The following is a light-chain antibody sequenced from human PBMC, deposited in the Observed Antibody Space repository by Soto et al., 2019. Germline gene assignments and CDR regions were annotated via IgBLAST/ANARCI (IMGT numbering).Light chain of an antibody. CDR1: SNDLGGYNY. J-gene: IGLJ2*01. V-gene: IGLV2-8*01. CDR3: SSYGGSDNLI. Sequence: QSVLTQPPSASGSPGQSVTISCTGSSNDLGGYNYVSWYQHHPGKAPKLIIYEVRERPSGVPDRFSGSKSGNTASLTVSGLQAEDEADYYCSSYGGSDNLIVGGGTQLTVL. CDR2: EVR.